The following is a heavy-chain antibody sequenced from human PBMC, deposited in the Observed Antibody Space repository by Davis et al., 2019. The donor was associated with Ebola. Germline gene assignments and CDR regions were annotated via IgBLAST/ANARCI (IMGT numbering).Heavy chain of an antibody. CDR1: GFTFSTYA. CDR2: ISGSGGST. J-gene: IGHJ4*02. CDR3: AIGVRGSLEPNDYSDYGDGVFDS. V-gene: IGHV3-23*01. D-gene: IGHD4-11*01. Sequence: GESLKISCVASGFTFSTYAMNWVRQAPGKGLEWVSGISGSGGSTYYADSVKGRFTISRDNSKDTLYLQMNSLRGEDTAVYYCAIGVRGSLEPNDYSDYGDGVFDSWGLGTLVTVSS.